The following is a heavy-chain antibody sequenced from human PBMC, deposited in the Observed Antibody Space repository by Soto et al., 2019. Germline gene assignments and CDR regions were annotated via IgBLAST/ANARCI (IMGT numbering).Heavy chain of an antibody. J-gene: IGHJ6*02. CDR3: ARVDLTYYYDSSGPAGRYSYYGMDV. Sequence: ASVKVSCKASGYTFTSYDINWVRQATGQGLEWMGWMNPNSGNTGYAQKFQGRVTMTRNTSISTAYMELSSLRSEDTAVYYCARVDLTYYYDSSGPAGRYSYYGMDVWGQGTTVTVSS. V-gene: IGHV1-8*01. D-gene: IGHD3-22*01. CDR2: MNPNSGNT. CDR1: GYTFTSYD.